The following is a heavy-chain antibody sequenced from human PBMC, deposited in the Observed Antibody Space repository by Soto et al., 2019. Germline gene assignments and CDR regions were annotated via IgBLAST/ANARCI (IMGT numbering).Heavy chain of an antibody. V-gene: IGHV3-30*18. D-gene: IGHD3-16*01. CDR1: GFTFSSYG. J-gene: IGHJ6*02. Sequence: GGSLRLSCAASGFTFSSYGMHWVRQAPGKGLGGVAVISYDGSNKYYADSVKGRFSVSRDNAKTSLYLQLNRLRAEDTAVYYCAKLGSLGHPYYYGMDVWGPGTTVTVSS. CDR3: AKLGSLGHPYYYGMDV. CDR2: ISYDGSNK.